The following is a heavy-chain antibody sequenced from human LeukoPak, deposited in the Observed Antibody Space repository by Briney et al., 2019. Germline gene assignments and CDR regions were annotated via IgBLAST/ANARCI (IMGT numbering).Heavy chain of an antibody. D-gene: IGHD3-22*01. CDR3: ARAISGYDVGYYYYYMDV. J-gene: IGHJ6*03. CDR1: GGPISSYY. Sequence: PSETLSLTCTVSGGPISSYYWSWIRQPPGKGLEWIGEINHSGSTNYNPSLKSRVTISVDTSKNQFSLKLSSVTAADTAVYYCARAISGYDVGYYYYYMDVWGKGTTVTVSS. CDR2: INHSGST. V-gene: IGHV4-34*01.